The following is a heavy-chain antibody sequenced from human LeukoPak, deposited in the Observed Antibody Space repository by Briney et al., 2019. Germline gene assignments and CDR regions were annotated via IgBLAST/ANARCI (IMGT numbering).Heavy chain of an antibody. CDR2: INHSGST. J-gene: IGHJ4*02. Sequence: PSETLSLTCAVYGGSFSGYYWSWIRQPPGKGLEWIGEINHSGSTNYNPSLKSRVTISVDTFKNQFSLKLSSVTAADTAVYYCARGGYYDSSGYRLWGQGTLVTVSS. CDR3: ARGGYYDSSGYRL. CDR1: GGSFSGYY. V-gene: IGHV4-34*01. D-gene: IGHD3-22*01.